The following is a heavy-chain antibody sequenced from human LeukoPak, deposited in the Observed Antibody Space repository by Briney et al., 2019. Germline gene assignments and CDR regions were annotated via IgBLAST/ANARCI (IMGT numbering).Heavy chain of an antibody. V-gene: IGHV4-34*01. J-gene: IGHJ4*02. CDR1: GGSFSGYY. D-gene: IGHD2-2*01. CDR2: INHSGST. Sequence: SETLSLTCAVYGGSFSGYYWSWIRQPPGKGLEWIGEINHSGSTNYNPSLKSRVTISVDTSKNQFSLKLSSVTAADTAVYYCARGPRVPYSPPKYYFDYWGQGTLVTVSS. CDR3: ARGPRVPYSPPKYYFDY.